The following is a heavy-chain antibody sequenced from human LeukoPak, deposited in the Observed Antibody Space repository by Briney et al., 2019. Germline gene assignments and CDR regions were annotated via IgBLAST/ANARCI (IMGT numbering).Heavy chain of an antibody. J-gene: IGHJ2*01. CDR1: GFTFGNFA. CDR3: AKKRSSGPGDFDL. D-gene: IGHD6-19*01. V-gene: IGHV3-23*01. CDR2: ITVVGVSK. Sequence: GGSLRLSCEASGFTFGNFAMSWVRQAPGKGLEWVSAITVVGVSKYYTDSVRGRFTISRDNSKNTLYLQMNSLRDDDTAVYYCAKKRSSGPGDFDLWGRGTLVTVSS.